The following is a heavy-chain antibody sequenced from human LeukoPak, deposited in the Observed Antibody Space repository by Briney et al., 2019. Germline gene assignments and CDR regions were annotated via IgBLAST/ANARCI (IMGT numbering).Heavy chain of an antibody. D-gene: IGHD3-10*01. V-gene: IGHV1-24*01. CDR3: ATLSTLLWFGEDRLRDI. CDR1: GYTLTELS. CDR2: FDPEDGET. Sequence: ASVKVSCKVSGYTLTELSMHWVRQAPGKGLEWMGGFDPEDGETIYAQKFQGRVTMTKDTSTDTAYMELSSLRSEDTAVYYCATLSTLLWFGEDRLRDIWGQGTMVTVSS. J-gene: IGHJ3*02.